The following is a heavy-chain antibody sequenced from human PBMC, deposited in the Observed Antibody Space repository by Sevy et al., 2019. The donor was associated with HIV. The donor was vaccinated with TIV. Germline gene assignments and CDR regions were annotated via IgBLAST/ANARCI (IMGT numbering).Heavy chain of an antibody. D-gene: IGHD6-13*01. J-gene: IGHJ4*02. CDR2: ISADNDNT. CDR3: ATEEGIAAGGSFDY. CDR1: GYIFTSYV. Sequence: ASVKVSCKASGYIFTSYVINWVRQAPGQGLEWMGWISADNDNTNDAQKLQGRVTMTTDTSTSTAYMELRSLRSDDTAVYYCATEEGIAAGGSFDYWGQGTLVTVSS. V-gene: IGHV1-18*01.